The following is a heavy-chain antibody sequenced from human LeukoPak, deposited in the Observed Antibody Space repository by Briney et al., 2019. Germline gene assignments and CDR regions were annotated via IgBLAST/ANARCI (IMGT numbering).Heavy chain of an antibody. CDR3: ASKPYYYDSSGYHNWFDP. J-gene: IGHJ5*02. CDR1: GYTFTSYG. CDR2: ISAYNGNT. Sequence: ASVKVSCKASGYTFTSYGISWVRQAPGQGLEWMGWISAYNGNTNYAQKLQGRVTMTTDTSTSTAYMELRSLRSDDTAVYYCASKPYYYDSSGYHNWFDPWGQGTLVTVSS. D-gene: IGHD3-22*01. V-gene: IGHV1-18*01.